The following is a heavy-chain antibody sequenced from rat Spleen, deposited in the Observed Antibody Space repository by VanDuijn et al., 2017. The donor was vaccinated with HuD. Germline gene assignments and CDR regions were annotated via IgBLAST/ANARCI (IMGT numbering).Heavy chain of an antibody. CDR3: ASLNYGGYSEDY. V-gene: IGHV3-1*01. D-gene: IGHD1-11*01. J-gene: IGHJ2*01. CDR2: ITYSGTT. Sequence: EVQLQESGPGLVKPSQSLSLTCSVTDYSITSNYWGWIRKFPGNKMEWMGFITYSGTTTYNPSLKSRNSITRDTSKNQFFLQLNSGTTEDTATYYCASLNYGGYSEDYWGQGVMVTVSS. CDR1: DYSITSNY.